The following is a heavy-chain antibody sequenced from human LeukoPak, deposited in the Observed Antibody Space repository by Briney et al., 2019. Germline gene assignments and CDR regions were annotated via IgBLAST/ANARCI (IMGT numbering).Heavy chain of an antibody. Sequence: GGSLRLSCAASGFTFSSYEMNWVRQAPGKGLEWVSYISSSGSTIYYADSVKGRFTISRDNAKNSLYLQMNSPRAEDTAVYYCARRAPFKDYYYGMDVWGQGTTVTVSS. CDR2: ISSSGSTI. J-gene: IGHJ6*02. CDR1: GFTFSSYE. CDR3: ARRAPFKDYYYGMDV. V-gene: IGHV3-48*03.